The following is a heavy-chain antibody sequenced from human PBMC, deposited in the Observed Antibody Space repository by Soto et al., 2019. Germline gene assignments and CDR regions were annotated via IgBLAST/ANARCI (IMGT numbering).Heavy chain of an antibody. CDR2: VKSKADGGSG. V-gene: IGHV3-15*07. CDR1: GWPFNNAW. CDR3: TTDSRTTLPEIRFDY. D-gene: IGHD1-26*01. Sequence: GALTLSGAAPGWPFNNAWINWVRQDPGKGLEWVGRVKSKADGGSGDYAAPVKGRFVVSRDDSKDIVYLQMNSLKIEDTGVYYCTTDSRTTLPEIRFDYWGHGTQVTVSS. J-gene: IGHJ4*01.